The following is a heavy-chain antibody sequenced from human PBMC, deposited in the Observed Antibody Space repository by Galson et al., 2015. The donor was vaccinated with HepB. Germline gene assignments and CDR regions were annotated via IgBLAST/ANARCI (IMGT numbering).Heavy chain of an antibody. Sequence: SVKVSCKASGYTFTINGISWVRQTPRQGLEWLGWISAYGGNTKYAQKYQGRITLTRDTSTSTAYMELRSLRSDDTAVYYCARETPDTYYFDYWGQGTLVTVSS. CDR2: ISAYGGNT. D-gene: IGHD2-15*01. J-gene: IGHJ4*02. V-gene: IGHV1-18*04. CDR1: GYTFTING. CDR3: ARETPDTYYFDY.